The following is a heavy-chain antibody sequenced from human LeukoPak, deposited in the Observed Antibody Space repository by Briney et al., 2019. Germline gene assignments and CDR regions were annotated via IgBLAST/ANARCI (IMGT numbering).Heavy chain of an antibody. V-gene: IGHV1-69*04. CDR3: ARSPGAYGGNPEGEIDY. CDR2: IIPILGIA. Sequence: SVKVSCKASGGTFSSYAISWVRQAPGQGLEWMGRIIPILGIATYAQKFQGRVTITADKSTSTAYMELSSLRSEDTAVYYCARSPGAYGGNPEGEIDYWGQGTLVTVSS. D-gene: IGHD4-23*01. J-gene: IGHJ4*02. CDR1: GGTFSSYA.